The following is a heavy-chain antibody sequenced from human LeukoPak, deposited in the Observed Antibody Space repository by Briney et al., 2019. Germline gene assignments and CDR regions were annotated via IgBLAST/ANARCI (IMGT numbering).Heavy chain of an antibody. CDR3: ARGYYGDYVVDY. D-gene: IGHD4-17*01. CDR1: GFTFSSYW. J-gene: IGHJ4*02. V-gene: IGHV3-48*02. CDR2: ISSSSTTI. Sequence: GGSLRLSCAASGFTFSSYWMNWVRQAPGKGLEWVSYISSSSTTIYYADSVKGRFTMSRDNAKNSLYLQMNSLRDEDTAVYYCARGYYGDYVVDYWGQGTLVTVSS.